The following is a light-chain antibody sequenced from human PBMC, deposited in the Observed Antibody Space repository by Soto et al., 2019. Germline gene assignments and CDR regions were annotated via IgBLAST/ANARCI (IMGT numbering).Light chain of an antibody. Sequence: EIVLTHSPGTLSFSPGERATLSCKASQRGSSSLAWYQRRPGQAPSLPLYDASSTATGIPDRFSRSGPGTDFTLTIRSLEPEHFAVYHCQHYGSSGTSGQGTKV. CDR2: DAS. V-gene: IGKV3-20*01. CDR1: QRGSSS. J-gene: IGKJ1*01. CDR3: QHYGSSGT.